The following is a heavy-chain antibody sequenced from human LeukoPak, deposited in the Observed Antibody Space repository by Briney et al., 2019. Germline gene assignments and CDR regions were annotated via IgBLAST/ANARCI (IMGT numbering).Heavy chain of an antibody. J-gene: IGHJ4*02. CDR1: GFTFSSYV. CDR2: TSRDGSNI. V-gene: IGHV3-30-3*01. D-gene: IGHD1-14*01. Sequence: GGSLRLSCAASGFTFSSYVLHWVRQAPGKGLEWLAVTSRDGSNIYHAESVKGRFTISRDNSKNTLYLQMNSLRAEDTAVYYCARGPPYNNPDYWGQGILVTVSS. CDR3: ARGPPYNNPDY.